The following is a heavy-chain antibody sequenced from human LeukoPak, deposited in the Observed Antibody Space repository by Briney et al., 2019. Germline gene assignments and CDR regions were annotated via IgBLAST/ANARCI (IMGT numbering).Heavy chain of an antibody. D-gene: IGHD3-10*01. J-gene: IGHJ4*02. CDR3: ARTMVRGPLYYFDY. V-gene: IGHV3-7*01. Sequence: GGSLRLSCAASGFTFSSYWMSWVRQAPGKGLEWVANIKQDGSEKYYVYSVKGRFTISRDNAKNSLYLQMNSLRAEDTAVYYCARTMVRGPLYYFDYWGQGTLVTVSS. CDR1: GFTFSSYW. CDR2: IKQDGSEK.